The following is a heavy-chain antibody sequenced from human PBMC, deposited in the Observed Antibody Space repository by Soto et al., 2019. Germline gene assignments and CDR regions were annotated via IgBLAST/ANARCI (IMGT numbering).Heavy chain of an antibody. Sequence: PSETLSLTCAVYGGSFSGYYWSWIRQPPGKGLEWIGEINHSGSTNYNPSLKSRVTISVDTSKNQFSLKLSSVTAADTAVYYCASEVPGYNERGYNWNYPHYYYYMDVWGKGTTVTVSS. CDR2: INHSGST. J-gene: IGHJ6*03. V-gene: IGHV4-34*01. CDR3: ASEVPGYNERGYNWNYPHYYYYMDV. D-gene: IGHD1-7*01. CDR1: GGSFSGYY.